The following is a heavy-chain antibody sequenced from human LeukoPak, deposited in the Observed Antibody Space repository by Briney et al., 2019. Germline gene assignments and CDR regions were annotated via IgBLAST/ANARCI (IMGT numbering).Heavy chain of an antibody. J-gene: IGHJ4*02. CDR2: IWYDGSNK. CDR3: AREGIAVQAFDY. Sequence: GGSLRLSCAASGFTSSSYGMHWVRQAPGKGLEWVAVIWYDGSNKYYADSVKGRFTISRDNSKNTLYLQMNSLRAEDTAVYYCAREGIAVQAFDYWGQGTLVTVSS. V-gene: IGHV3-33*01. D-gene: IGHD6-19*01. CDR1: GFTSSSYG.